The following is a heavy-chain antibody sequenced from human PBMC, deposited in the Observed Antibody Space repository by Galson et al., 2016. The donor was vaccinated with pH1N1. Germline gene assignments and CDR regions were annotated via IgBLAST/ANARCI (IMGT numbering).Heavy chain of an antibody. CDR1: GGTFNTYG. V-gene: IGHV1-69*13. J-gene: IGHJ4*02. CDR3: ATLRQWSTDTLGPPDN. Sequence: SVKVSCKASGGTFNTYGVTWVRQAPGQGLEWVGGNIPTFGPPSHSQNFQGRVTLTADESATTTYMELSGLKSDDTALYYCATLRQWSTDTLGPPDNWGQGALISVST. CDR2: NIPTFGPP. D-gene: IGHD2-8*01.